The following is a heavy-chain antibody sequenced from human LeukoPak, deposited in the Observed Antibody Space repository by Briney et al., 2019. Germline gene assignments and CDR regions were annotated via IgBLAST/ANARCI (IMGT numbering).Heavy chain of an antibody. CDR3: ARSRDIVVVVANYYYYYGMDV. D-gene: IGHD2-15*01. V-gene: IGHV1-69*06. CDR1: GGTFSSYA. Sequence: ASVKVSCKASGGTFSSYAISWVRQAPGQGLEWMGGIIPIFGTASYAQKFQGRVTITADKSTSTAYMELSSLRSEDTAVYYCARSRDIVVVVANYYYYYGMDVWGKGTTVTVSS. CDR2: IIPIFGTA. J-gene: IGHJ6*04.